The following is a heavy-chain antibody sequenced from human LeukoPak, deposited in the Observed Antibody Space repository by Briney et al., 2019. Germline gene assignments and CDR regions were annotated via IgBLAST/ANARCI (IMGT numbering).Heavy chain of an antibody. Sequence: SETLSLTCTISGASISSFYWSWIRQPPGKGLEWIGYIYYSGSTNYNPSLKSRVTISVDTSKNQFSLKLSSVTAADTAVYYCARYVNYDFWSGYPNYYYYYMDVWGQGTLVTVSS. CDR1: GASISSFY. D-gene: IGHD3-3*01. J-gene: IGHJ6*03. V-gene: IGHV4-59*01. CDR3: ARYVNYDFWSGYPNYYYYYMDV. CDR2: IYYSGST.